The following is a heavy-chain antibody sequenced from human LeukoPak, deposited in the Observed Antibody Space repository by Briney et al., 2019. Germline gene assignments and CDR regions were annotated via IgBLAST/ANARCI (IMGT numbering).Heavy chain of an antibody. J-gene: IGHJ2*01. CDR1: GGSISSYY. V-gene: IGHV4-59*01. CDR2: IYYSGST. CDR3: ARSGYRSGWQSYWYFDL. D-gene: IGHD6-19*01. Sequence: SETLSLTCTVSGGSISSYYWSWIRQPPGKGLEWIGYIYYSGSTNYNPSLKSRVTISVDTSKNQFSLKLSCVSAADAAVYYCARSGYRSGWQSYWYFDLWGRGTLVTVSS.